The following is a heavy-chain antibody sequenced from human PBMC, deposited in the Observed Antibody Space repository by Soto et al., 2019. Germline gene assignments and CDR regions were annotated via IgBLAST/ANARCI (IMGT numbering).Heavy chain of an antibody. CDR2: IYYSGST. J-gene: IGHJ4*02. Sequence: PSETLSLTCTVSGGSISSSNYYWGWIRQPPGKGLEWIGSIYYSGSTYYNPSLKSRVTISVDTSKNQFSLKLSSVTVADTAVYYCARRWIAVADFDYWGQGTLVTVSS. V-gene: IGHV4-39*01. D-gene: IGHD6-19*01. CDR3: ARRWIAVADFDY. CDR1: GGSISSSNYY.